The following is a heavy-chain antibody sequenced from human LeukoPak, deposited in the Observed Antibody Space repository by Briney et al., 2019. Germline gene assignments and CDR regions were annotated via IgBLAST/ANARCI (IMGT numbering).Heavy chain of an antibody. V-gene: IGHV3-21*04. CDR2: ISSSSSYI. J-gene: IGHJ4*02. CDR3: AKETYSSGWYVLGLDY. D-gene: IGHD6-19*01. Sequence: GGSLRLSCAASGFTFSSYSMNWVRQAPGKGLEWVSSISSSSSYIYYADSVKGRFTISRDNAKNSLYLQMNSLRAEDTALYYCAKETYSSGWYVLGLDYWGQGTLVTVSS. CDR1: GFTFSSYS.